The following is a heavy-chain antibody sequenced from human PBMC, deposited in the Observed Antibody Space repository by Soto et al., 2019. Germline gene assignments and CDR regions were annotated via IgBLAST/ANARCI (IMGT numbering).Heavy chain of an antibody. V-gene: IGHV4-34*01. Sequence: QVQLQQWGAGLLKPSETLSLTCAVYGGSFSGYYWSWIRQPPGKGLEWIGEINHSGSTNYKPSLKSRVTISVDTSKNQFSLKLSSVTAADTAVYYCARGRGIGTTRAAFDYWGQGTLVTVSS. CDR1: GGSFSGYY. D-gene: IGHD1-1*01. CDR3: ARGRGIGTTRAAFDY. J-gene: IGHJ4*02. CDR2: INHSGST.